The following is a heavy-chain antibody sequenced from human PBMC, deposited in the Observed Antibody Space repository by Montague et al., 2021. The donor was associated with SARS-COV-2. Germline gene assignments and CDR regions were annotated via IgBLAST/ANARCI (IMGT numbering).Heavy chain of an antibody. Sequence: TLSLTCTVSGGSISSGGYYWSWIRQPPGKGLEWIGYIYYSGSTXYNPSLKSRVTISVDTSKNQFSLKLSSVTAADTVVYYCARVLSHRAIFGVVIINGMDVWGQGTTVTVSS. CDR2: IYYSGST. CDR3: ARVLSHRAIFGVVIINGMDV. J-gene: IGHJ6*02. CDR1: GGSISSGGYY. V-gene: IGHV4-31*03. D-gene: IGHD3-3*01.